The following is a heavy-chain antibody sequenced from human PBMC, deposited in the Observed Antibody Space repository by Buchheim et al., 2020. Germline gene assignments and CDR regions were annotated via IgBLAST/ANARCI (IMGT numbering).Heavy chain of an antibody. D-gene: IGHD3-10*01. CDR3: ASGTILWFRTIDF. J-gene: IGHJ4*02. V-gene: IGHV4-39*01. Sequence: LQLQESGPGLVKPSETLSLTCFVSGDSIGSSSYYWGWVRQSPGKGLEWIAIAYYTGTTFYNPSLKSRVTISIETSKSQFSLKMNSVTAADTAVYYCASGTILWFRTIDFWGQGAL. CDR2: AYYTGTT. CDR1: GDSIGSSSYY.